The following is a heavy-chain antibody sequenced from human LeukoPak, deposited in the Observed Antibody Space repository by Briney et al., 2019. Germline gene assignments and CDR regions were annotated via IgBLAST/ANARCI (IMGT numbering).Heavy chain of an antibody. J-gene: IGHJ4*02. D-gene: IGHD1-26*01. Sequence: PGGSLRLSCAASGFTFSSYGMHWVRQAPGKGLEWVAFIRYDGSSKYYAYSVKGRFTISRDNSKNTLYLQMNSLRAEDTAVYYCAKDRGSAFDYWGQGTLVTVSS. CDR2: IRYDGSSK. CDR1: GFTFSSYG. CDR3: AKDRGSAFDY. V-gene: IGHV3-30*02.